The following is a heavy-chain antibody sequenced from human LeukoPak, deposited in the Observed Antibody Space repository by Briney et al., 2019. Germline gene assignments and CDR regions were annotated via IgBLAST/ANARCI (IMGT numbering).Heavy chain of an antibody. V-gene: IGHV3-7*03. J-gene: IGHJ4*02. D-gene: IGHD5-24*01. CDR2: IKQDGSEK. CDR1: GFTFSSYW. Sequence: GGSLRLSCAASGFTFSSYWMSWVRQAPGKGLEWVANIKQDGSEKYYADSVKGRFTISRDNAKNSLYLQMNSLRAEDTALYYCAKDNGDGYNYFDYWGQGTLVTVSS. CDR3: AKDNGDGYNYFDY.